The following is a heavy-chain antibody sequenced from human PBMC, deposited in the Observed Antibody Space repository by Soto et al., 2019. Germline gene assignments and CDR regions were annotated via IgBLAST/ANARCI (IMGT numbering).Heavy chain of an antibody. J-gene: IGHJ5*02. CDR1: EVTISRYS. V-gene: IGHV3-48*02. CDR3: ARESNYYDSLNWFDP. D-gene: IGHD3-22*01. Sequence: WGLRRHACGVAEVTISRYSMNCVSQAPGKGLEWVSYISSSSSTIYYADSVKGRFTISRDNAKNSLYLQMNSLRDEDTAVYYCARESNYYDSLNWFDPWGQGTLVTSPQ. CDR2: ISSSSSTI.